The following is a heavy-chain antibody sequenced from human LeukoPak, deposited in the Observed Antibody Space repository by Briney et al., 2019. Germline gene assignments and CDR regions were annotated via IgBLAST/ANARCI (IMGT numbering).Heavy chain of an antibody. J-gene: IGHJ5*02. V-gene: IGHV3-15*01. CDR1: GFTFTNAW. CDR2: IKAKTGGGTI. CDR3: TTGSWFDP. Sequence: GGSLRLSCAASGFTFTNAWMSWVRQAPGKGLEWVGRIKAKTGGGTIDYAAPVKGRFTISRDDSKNTLYLQMNSLKTEDTAVYYCTTGSWFDPWGQGTLVTVSS.